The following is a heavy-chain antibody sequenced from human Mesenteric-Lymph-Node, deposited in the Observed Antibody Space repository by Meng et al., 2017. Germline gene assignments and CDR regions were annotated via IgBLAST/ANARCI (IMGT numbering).Heavy chain of an antibody. D-gene: IGHD5-12*01. CDR3: TRDSGIVATIWRAFDL. CDR2: ISGSATTT. CDR1: GFTFSSYA. V-gene: IGHV3-23*01. Sequence: GGSLRLSCAASGFTFSSYAMSWVRQAPGKGLEWVSAISGSATTTYYADSVKGRFTTSRDNSKNTVYLQMNSLRAEDTALYYCTRDSGIVATIWRAFDLWGQGTVVTVSS. J-gene: IGHJ3*01.